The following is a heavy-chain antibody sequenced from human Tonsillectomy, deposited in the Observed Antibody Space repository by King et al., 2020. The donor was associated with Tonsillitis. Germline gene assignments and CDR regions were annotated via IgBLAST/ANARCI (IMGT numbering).Heavy chain of an antibody. V-gene: IGHV3-33*05. CDR1: GFTFSSYG. Sequence: VQLVESGGDEVQPGRSLRLSCAASGFTFSSYGMHWVRQAPGKGLEWVAVIPYDGSNKYYADSVKGRFTISRDNSKNTLYLQMNSLRAEDTAVYYCARTVGYDYGDYGSDYWGQGTLVTVSS. J-gene: IGHJ4*02. CDR2: IPYDGSNK. D-gene: IGHD4-17*01. CDR3: ARTVGYDYGDYGSDY.